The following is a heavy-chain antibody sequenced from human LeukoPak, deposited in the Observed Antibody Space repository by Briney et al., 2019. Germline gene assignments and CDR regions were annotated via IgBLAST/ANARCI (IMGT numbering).Heavy chain of an antibody. Sequence: SVKVPCKASGGTFSSYAISWVRQAPGQGLEWMGGIIPIFGTANYAQKFQGRVTITTDESTSTAYMELSSLRSEDTAVYYCATKSITIFGVVISDAFDIWGQGTMVTVSS. CDR2: IIPIFGTA. D-gene: IGHD3-3*01. J-gene: IGHJ3*02. CDR3: ATKSITIFGVVISDAFDI. V-gene: IGHV1-69*05. CDR1: GGTFSSYA.